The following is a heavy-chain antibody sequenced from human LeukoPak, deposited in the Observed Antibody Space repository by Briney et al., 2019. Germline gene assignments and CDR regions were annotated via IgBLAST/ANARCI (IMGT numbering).Heavy chain of an antibody. CDR3: ARASMDFWSAYYYIDV. D-gene: IGHD3-3*01. J-gene: IGHJ6*03. V-gene: IGHV4-59*01. CDR1: GGSISSYY. CDR2: IYYSGST. Sequence: SETLSLTCTVSGGSISSYYWSWIRQPPGKGLEWIGYIYYSGSTNCNPSLKSRVTISVDTSKNQFSLKLSSVTAADTAVYYCARASMDFWSAYYYIDVWGKGTTVTVSS.